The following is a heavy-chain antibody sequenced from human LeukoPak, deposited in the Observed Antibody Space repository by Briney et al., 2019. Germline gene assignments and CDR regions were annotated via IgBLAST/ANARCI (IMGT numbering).Heavy chain of an antibody. CDR1: GGSFSGYY. CDR2: INHSGST. J-gene: IGHJ4*02. Sequence: SETLSLTCAVYGGSFSGYYWSWIRQPPGKGLEWIGEINHSGSTNYNPSLKSRVTISVDTSKNQFSLKLSSVTAADTAVYYCARVPPYYYDSSGYFDYWGQGTLVTVSS. V-gene: IGHV4-34*01. D-gene: IGHD3-22*01. CDR3: ARVPPYYYDSSGYFDY.